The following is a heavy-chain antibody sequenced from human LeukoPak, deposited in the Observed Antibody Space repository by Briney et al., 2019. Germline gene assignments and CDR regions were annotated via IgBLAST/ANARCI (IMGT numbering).Heavy chain of an antibody. J-gene: IGHJ3*02. D-gene: IGHD6-6*01. CDR3: ARDGAARQNNAFDI. Sequence: SETLSLTCTVSGGSISSSSYYWGWIRQPPGKGLEWIGSIYYSGSTYYNPSLKSRVTISVDTSKNQFSLKLSSVTAADTAVYYCARDGAARQNNAFDIWGQGTMVTVSS. CDR1: GGSISSSSYY. CDR2: IYYSGST. V-gene: IGHV4-39*07.